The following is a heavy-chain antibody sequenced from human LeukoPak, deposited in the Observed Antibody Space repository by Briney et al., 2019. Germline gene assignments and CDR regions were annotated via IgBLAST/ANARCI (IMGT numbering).Heavy chain of an antibody. D-gene: IGHD3-9*01. J-gene: IGHJ4*02. V-gene: IGHV3-23*01. CDR3: AKLIFSGDY. Sequence: GGSLRLSCAASGFTFSTYAMSWVRHAPGKGLEWVSGISGSGGSTYYADSVKGRLTISRDNSKNTLYLQVNSLRAEDTAVYYCAKLIFSGDYWGQGTLVTVSS. CDR1: GFTFSTYA. CDR2: ISGSGGST.